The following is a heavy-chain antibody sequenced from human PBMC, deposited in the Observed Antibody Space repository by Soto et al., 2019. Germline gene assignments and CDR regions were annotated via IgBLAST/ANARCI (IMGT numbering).Heavy chain of an antibody. V-gene: IGHV1-2*02. CDR3: ARDLGIVVVPAAIYYYYYGMDV. CDR2: INPNSGGT. D-gene: IGHD2-2*01. CDR1: GYTFTGYY. J-gene: IGHJ6*02. Sequence: GASVKVSCKASGYTFTGYYMHWVRQAPGQGLEWIGWINPNSGGTNYAQKFQGRVTMTRDTSISTAYMELSRLRSDDTAVYYCARDLGIVVVPAAIYYYYYGMDVWGQGTTVTVSS.